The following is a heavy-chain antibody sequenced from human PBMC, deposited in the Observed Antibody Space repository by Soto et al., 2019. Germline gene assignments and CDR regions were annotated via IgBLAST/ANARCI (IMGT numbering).Heavy chain of an antibody. CDR1: GGSFSGYY. V-gene: IGHV4-34*01. J-gene: IGHJ5*02. Sequence: QVQLQQWGAGLLKPSETLSLTCAVYGGSFSGYYWSWIRQPPGKGLEWIGEINHSGSTNYNPSLTRRVPISVDTSKNQFSLKLSSVTAADTAVYYCASTKHIVVVTALRWFDPWGQGTLVTVSS. D-gene: IGHD2-21*02. CDR2: INHSGST. CDR3: ASTKHIVVVTALRWFDP.